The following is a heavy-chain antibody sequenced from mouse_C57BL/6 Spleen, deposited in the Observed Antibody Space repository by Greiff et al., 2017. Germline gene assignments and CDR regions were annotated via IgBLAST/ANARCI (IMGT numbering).Heavy chain of an antibody. Sequence: QVQLKESGAELVKPGASVKISCKASGYAFSSYWMNWVKQRPGKGLEWIGQIYPVDGDTNYNGKFKGKATLPADKSSSTAYMQLSSLTSEDSAVSFCARYYYGSSYGYFDVWGTGTTVTVSS. CDR1: GYAFSSYW. V-gene: IGHV1-80*01. J-gene: IGHJ1*03. CDR2: IYPVDGDT. CDR3: ARYYYGSSYGYFDV. D-gene: IGHD1-1*01.